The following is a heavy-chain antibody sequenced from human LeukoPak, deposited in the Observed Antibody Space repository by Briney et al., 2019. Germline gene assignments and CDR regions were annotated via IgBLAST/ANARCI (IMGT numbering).Heavy chain of an antibody. J-gene: IGHJ6*02. CDR2: IYPGDSDT. D-gene: IGHD2-2*01. Sequence: GESLKITCKGSGYSFTNYWIGWVRQMPGKGLEWMGIIYPGDSDTTYSPSFQGQVTISADKSISTAYLQWSSLKASDTAMYYCARRDGYCSSTSCYADYYYGMDVWGQGTTVTVSS. CDR3: ARRDGYCSSTSCYADYYYGMDV. CDR1: GYSFTNYW. V-gene: IGHV5-51*01.